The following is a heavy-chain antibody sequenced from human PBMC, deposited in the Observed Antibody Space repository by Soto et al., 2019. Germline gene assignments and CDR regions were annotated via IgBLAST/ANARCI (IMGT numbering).Heavy chain of an antibody. V-gene: IGHV1-69*19. CDR2: ISPRFGAA. CDR3: AREVQVHTPAFVY. D-gene: IGHD3-10*01. CDR1: GGTFNTYA. Sequence: QVQLVQSGAEMKKPGSSVKVSCQSSGGTFNTYAMNWVRQAPGQGREWMGDISPRFGAANYAPKFQGRVTTTADECTGTSYMQVSSLTSEDTALCFCAREVQVHTPAFVYWGQGTLVTVSS. J-gene: IGHJ4*02.